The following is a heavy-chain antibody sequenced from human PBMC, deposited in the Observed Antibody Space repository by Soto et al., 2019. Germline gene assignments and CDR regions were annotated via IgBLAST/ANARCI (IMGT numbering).Heavy chain of an antibody. CDR3: ARGSDYGGTSGEPDYYYYYGMDV. D-gene: IGHD2-15*01. CDR1: GYTFTSYY. Sequence: ASVKVSCKASGYTFTSYYMHWVRQAPGQGLEWMGIINPSGGSTSYAQKFQGRVTMTRDTSTSTVYMELSSLRSEDTAVYYCARGSDYGGTSGEPDYYYYYGMDVWGQGTTVTVSS. V-gene: IGHV1-46*01. J-gene: IGHJ6*02. CDR2: INPSGGST.